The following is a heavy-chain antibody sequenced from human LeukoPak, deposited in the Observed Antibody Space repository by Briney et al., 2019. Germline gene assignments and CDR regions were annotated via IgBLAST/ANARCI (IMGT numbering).Heavy chain of an antibody. CDR2: INSNSGGT. D-gene: IGHD5-24*01. CDR3: AISVEMAAMPSYDY. CDR1: GYTFTTYH. V-gene: IGHV1-2*02. Sequence: SVKVSCKASGYTFTTYHMHWVRQAPGQGLEWMGRINSNSGGTNYAQKFQGRVTMTRDTSIRTAYMELSRLTSDDTAVYYCAISVEMAAMPSYDYWGQGTLVTVSS. J-gene: IGHJ4*02.